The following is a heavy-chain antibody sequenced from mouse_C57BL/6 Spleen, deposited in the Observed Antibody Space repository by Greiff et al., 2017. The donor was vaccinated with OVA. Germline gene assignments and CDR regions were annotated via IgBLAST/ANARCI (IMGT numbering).Heavy chain of an antibody. V-gene: IGHV1-4*01. D-gene: IGHD2-1*01. CDR2: INPSSGYT. J-gene: IGHJ3*01. CDR3: ARFPIYYGNYYPPEFAY. Sequence: QVQLQQSGAELARPGASVKMSCKASGYTFTSYTMHWVKQRPGQGLEWIGYINPSSGYTKYNQKFKDKATLTADKSSSTAYMQLSSLTSEDSAVYYCARFPIYYGNYYPPEFAYWGQGTLVTVSA. CDR1: GYTFTSYT.